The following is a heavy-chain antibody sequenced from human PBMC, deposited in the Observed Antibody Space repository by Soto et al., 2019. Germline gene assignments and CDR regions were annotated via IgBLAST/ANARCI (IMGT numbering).Heavy chain of an antibody. Sequence: ASVKVSCKASGYTFTSYYMHWVRQTPGQGLEWMGIINPSGGSTSYAQKFQGRVTMTRDTSTSTVYMELSSLRSEDTAVYYCARDLGFPRDWFDPWGQGTLVTVSS. CDR2: INPSGGST. CDR1: GYTFTSYY. CDR3: ARDLGFPRDWFDP. V-gene: IGHV1-46*01. J-gene: IGHJ5*02.